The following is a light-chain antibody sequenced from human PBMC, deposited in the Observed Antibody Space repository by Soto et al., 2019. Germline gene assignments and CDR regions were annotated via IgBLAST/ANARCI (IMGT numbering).Light chain of an antibody. Sequence: DIQMTQSPSTLSGSVGDRVTLTCRASQTISSWLAWYQQKPGKDPKLMIYAASTLQSGVPSRFSGSGSGAEFTLTISSLQPEDFATYYCQQSFSPLLTFGGGTKV. CDR2: AAS. V-gene: IGKV1-39*01. J-gene: IGKJ4*01. CDR3: QQSFSPLLT. CDR1: QTISSW.